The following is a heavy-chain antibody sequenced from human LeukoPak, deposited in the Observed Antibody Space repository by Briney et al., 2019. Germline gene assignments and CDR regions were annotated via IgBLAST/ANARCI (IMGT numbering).Heavy chain of an antibody. V-gene: IGHV3-20*04. J-gene: IGHJ6*02. D-gene: IGHD6-19*01. CDR2: INWNGGST. CDR1: GFTFDDYG. Sequence: GGSLRLSCAASGFTFDDYGMSWVRQAPGKGLEWVSGINWNGGSTGYADSVKGRFTISRDNSKNSLYLQMNSLRTEDTALYYCAKDLFSGTVATPYFYYYGMDVWGQGTTVTVSS. CDR3: AKDLFSGTVATPYFYYYGMDV.